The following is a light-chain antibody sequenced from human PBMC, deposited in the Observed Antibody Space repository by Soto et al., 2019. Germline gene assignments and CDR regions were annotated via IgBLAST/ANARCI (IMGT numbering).Light chain of an antibody. CDR2: GAS. V-gene: IGKV3-20*01. CDR1: QSVSSSY. CDR3: QQYGSTQYT. Sequence: EIGLTQSPGTLSFSPGERATLSCRASQSVSSSYLAWYQQTPGQAPRLLIYGASSRATGIPDRFSGSGSGTDLPLTISRLEPEDFAVYYCQQYGSTQYTFGQGTKLEIK. J-gene: IGKJ2*01.